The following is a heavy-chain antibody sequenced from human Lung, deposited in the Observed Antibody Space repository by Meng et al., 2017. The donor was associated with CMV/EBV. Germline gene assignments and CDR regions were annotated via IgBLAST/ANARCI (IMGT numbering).Heavy chain of an antibody. CDR3: AREDYDSSGYSDL. CDR2: ISGSGNTI. D-gene: IGHD3-22*01. CDR1: GFTFSSYQ. J-gene: IGHJ5*02. Sequence: GXXRLSCAASGFTFSSYQMNWVRQAPGKGLEWVSYISGSGNTIYYADSVKGRFTISRDNAKNSLYLQMNSLRAEDTAVYYCAREDYDSSGYSDLWGQGALVTVSS. V-gene: IGHV3-48*03.